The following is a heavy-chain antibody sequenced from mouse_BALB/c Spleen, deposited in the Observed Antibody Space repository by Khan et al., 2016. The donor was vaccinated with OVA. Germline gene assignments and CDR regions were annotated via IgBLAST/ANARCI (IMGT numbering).Heavy chain of an antibody. CDR2: INPSNGGT. J-gene: IGHJ3*01. CDR3: TRAGWDAYAY. V-gene: IGHV1S81*02. D-gene: IGHD4-1*01. Sequence: QVQLKQFGAELVKPGASVKLSCKASGYTFTSYYIYWVKQRPGQGLEWIGGINPSNGGTYFNEKFESKATLTVDTSSSTAFMQVSSLTSEDSAGDYGTRAGWDAYAYWGQGTLVSVSA. CDR1: GYTFTSYY.